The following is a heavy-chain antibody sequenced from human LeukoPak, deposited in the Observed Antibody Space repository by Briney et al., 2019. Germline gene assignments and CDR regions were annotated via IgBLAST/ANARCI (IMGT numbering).Heavy chain of an antibody. D-gene: IGHD3-10*01. CDR1: GFTFSSCW. CDR3: AKDPMWFGEGDYKYYMDV. J-gene: IGHJ6*03. V-gene: IGHV3-23*01. CDR2: ISGSGAKT. Sequence: GGSLRLSCAASGFTFSSCWMSWVRQAPGRGLEWVSGISGSGAKTYYSDSVKGRFTISRDNSKSTLYLQMNSLRVEDTAVYYCAKDPMWFGEGDYKYYMDVWGKGTTVTVSS.